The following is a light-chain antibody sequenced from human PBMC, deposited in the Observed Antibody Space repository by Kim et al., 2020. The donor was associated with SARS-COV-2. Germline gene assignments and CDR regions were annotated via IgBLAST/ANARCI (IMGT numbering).Light chain of an antibody. CDR1: PSVISST. CDR3: QQYESIPST. CDR2: FAA. V-gene: IGKV3-20*01. J-gene: IGKJ5*01. Sequence: GAGATASCWARPSVISSTLAGYQQKPGQAPRLLIYFAATRAGGIPARLSGSGSGTAFTLTISSREPEDFAVYYCQQYESIPSTFGQGTRLEIK.